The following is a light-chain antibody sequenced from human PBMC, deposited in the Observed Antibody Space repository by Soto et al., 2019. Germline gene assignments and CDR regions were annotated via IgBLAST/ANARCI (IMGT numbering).Light chain of an antibody. CDR2: SAS. J-gene: IGKJ4*01. CDR3: QQFYSTLLT. CDR1: QSISSY. V-gene: IGKV1-39*01. Sequence: DIQMTQSPSSLSASIGDRVTITCRASQSISSYLNWYQQKPGKAPKLLISSASSLHTGVPSRFSGSGSGTDFTLTISSLQPEDFATYYCQQFYSTLLTFGGGTKVDIK.